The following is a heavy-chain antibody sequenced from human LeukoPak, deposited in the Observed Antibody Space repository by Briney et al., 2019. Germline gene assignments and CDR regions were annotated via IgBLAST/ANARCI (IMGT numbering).Heavy chain of an antibody. CDR1: GFTFSSYA. Sequence: GGSLRLSCAASGFTFSSYAMSWVRQAPGRGLEWVSVISGSGGSTYYADSAKGRFTISRDNFKNTLYLQMNSLRAEDTAAYYCAKGYSSGWKLDYFDYWGQGTLVTVSS. CDR2: ISGSGGST. J-gene: IGHJ4*02. CDR3: AKGYSSGWKLDYFDY. V-gene: IGHV3-23*01. D-gene: IGHD6-19*01.